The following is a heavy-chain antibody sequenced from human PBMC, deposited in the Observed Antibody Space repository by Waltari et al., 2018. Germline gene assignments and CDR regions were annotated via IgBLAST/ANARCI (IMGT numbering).Heavy chain of an antibody. D-gene: IGHD6-6*01. CDR3: ARAHSSSRPDY. V-gene: IGHV3-21*01. J-gene: IGHJ4*02. CDR1: GFTFSSYS. Sequence: EVQLVESGGGLVKPGGSLRLSCAASGFTFSSYSMNWVRQAPGKGLEWVASISSSSSYINYEDEVKGRFTISRDKAKNSLYLKMNSLRAEDTAVYYCARAHSSSRPDYWGQGTLVTVSS. CDR2: ISSSSSYI.